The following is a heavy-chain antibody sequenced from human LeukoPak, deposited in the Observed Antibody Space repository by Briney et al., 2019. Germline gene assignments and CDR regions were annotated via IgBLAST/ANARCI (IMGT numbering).Heavy chain of an antibody. J-gene: IGHJ5*02. Sequence: GGSLRLSCAASGFNFRFYAMHWVRQAPGKGLEWMAFIWSDGSNKYYADSVKGRFTISRDNSENILYLQMNNLRDEDTAVYYCAKDGNGEGWLDPWGQGTLVIVSS. D-gene: IGHD4-17*01. CDR1: GFNFRFYA. CDR3: AKDGNGEGWLDP. V-gene: IGHV3-30*02. CDR2: IWSDGSNK.